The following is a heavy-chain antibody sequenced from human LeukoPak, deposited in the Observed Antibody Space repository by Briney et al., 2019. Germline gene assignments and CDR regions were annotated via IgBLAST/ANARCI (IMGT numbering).Heavy chain of an antibody. CDR1: GYTFTNYY. CDR3: ARDDGVGSYRFDY. D-gene: IGHD5-12*01. J-gene: IGHJ4*02. V-gene: IGHV1-46*01. CDR2: INPSGGST. Sequence: ASVKVSCKASGYTFTNYYMHWVRQAPGQGLEWMGVINPSGGSTNYAQNLQGRVTMTTDTITSTAYMELRSLRSDDTAVYYCARDDGVGSYRFDYWGQGTLVTVSS.